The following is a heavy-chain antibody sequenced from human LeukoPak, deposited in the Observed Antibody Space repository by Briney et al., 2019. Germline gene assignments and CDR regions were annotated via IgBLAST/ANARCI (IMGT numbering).Heavy chain of an antibody. CDR1: GGSISSYY. J-gene: IGHJ1*01. D-gene: IGHD2-2*02. V-gene: IGHV4-59*01. CDR3: ASFVSNVGVPAAIHLEYFQH. CDR2: IYCSGST. Sequence: PSETLSLTCTVSGGSISSYYWSWIRQPPGKGLEWIEYIYCSGSTNYNPSLKSRVTISVDTSKNQFSLKLSSVTAADTAVYYCASFVSNVGVPAAIHLEYFQHWGQGTLVTVSS.